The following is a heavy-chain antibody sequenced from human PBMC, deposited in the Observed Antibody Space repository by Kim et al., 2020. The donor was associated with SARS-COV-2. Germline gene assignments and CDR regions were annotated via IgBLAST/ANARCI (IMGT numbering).Heavy chain of an antibody. CDR2: ISGSGDKK. J-gene: IGHJ4*02. CDR1: GFTFSNYA. CDR3: TKVAEAGMNDY. Sequence: GGSLRLSCVVSGFTFSNYAMSWVRQAPGKGLVWVSSISGSGDKKDYSDSVKGRFTISRDNSKNVVFLQMNSLRGDDTAVYYCTKVAEAGMNDYWGQGTLVTVPS. V-gene: IGHV3-23*01.